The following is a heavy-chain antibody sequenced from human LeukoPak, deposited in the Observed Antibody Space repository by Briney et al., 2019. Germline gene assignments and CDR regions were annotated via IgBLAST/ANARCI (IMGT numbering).Heavy chain of an antibody. D-gene: IGHD4/OR15-4a*01. J-gene: IGHJ4*02. CDR2: ISGSGGST. Sequence: GGSLRLSCAASGFTFSSYAMSWVGKAPGKGLKWVSAISGSGGSTYYADSVKGRFTISRDNSKNTLYLQMNSLRAEDTAVYYCALGVLTAAGANFDYWGQGTLVTVSS. V-gene: IGHV3-23*01. CDR1: GFTFSSYA. CDR3: ALGVLTAAGANFDY.